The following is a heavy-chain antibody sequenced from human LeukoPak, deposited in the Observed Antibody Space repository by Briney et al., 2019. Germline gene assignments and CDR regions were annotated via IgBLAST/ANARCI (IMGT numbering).Heavy chain of an antibody. CDR3: ARELEQGEIDY. D-gene: IGHD1/OR15-1a*01. J-gene: IGHJ4*02. CDR2: ISSSGSTI. Sequence: PGGSLRLSCAASGFTFSSYEMNWVRQAPGKGLEWVSYISSSGSTIYYADSVKGRFTISRDNAKNSLYLQMNSLRAEDTAVYYCARELEQGEIDYWGQGTLATVSS. CDR1: GFTFSSYE. V-gene: IGHV3-48*03.